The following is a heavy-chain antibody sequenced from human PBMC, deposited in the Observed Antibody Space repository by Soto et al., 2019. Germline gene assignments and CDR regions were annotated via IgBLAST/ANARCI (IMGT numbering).Heavy chain of an antibody. CDR2: ISPDNGNT. J-gene: IGHJ6*02. CDR1: GYTFTIYG. CDR3: ARALGYSGYAGMDV. D-gene: IGHD5-12*01. V-gene: IGHV1-18*01. Sequence: QVQLVQSGGEVKKPGASVKVSCKASGYTFTIYGINWVRQAPGQGLEWMGWISPDNGNTNYAEKRQGRVTMTTDTSTSTAYMEPRSLRSDDTAVYYCARALGYSGYAGMDVWGQGTPVTVSS.